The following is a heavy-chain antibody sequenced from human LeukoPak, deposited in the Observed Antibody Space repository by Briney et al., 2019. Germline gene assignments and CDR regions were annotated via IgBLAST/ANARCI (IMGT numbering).Heavy chain of an antibody. CDR3: ARLGPRHKADY. V-gene: IGHV3-7*01. CDR2: IKGDGGKT. CDR1: GFTLTAYW. J-gene: IGHJ4*02. Sequence: GGSLRLSCVASGFTLTAYWMTWVRQAPGKGLEWVANIKGDGGKTYYLGSVKGRFITARDNAENSLYLQMNNLRVEDTAVYYCARLGPRHKADYWGQGTHVTVSS.